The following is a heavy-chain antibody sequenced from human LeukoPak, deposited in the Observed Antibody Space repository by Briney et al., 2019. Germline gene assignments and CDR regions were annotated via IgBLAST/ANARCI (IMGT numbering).Heavy chain of an antibody. J-gene: IGHJ4*02. CDR3: AREEYSYGYGY. CDR1: GGSISSGGYS. CDR2: IYHSGST. Sequence: SETLSLTCAVSGGSISSGGYSWSWIRQPPGKGLEWIGYIYHSGSTYYNPSLKSRVTISVDRSKNQFSLKLSSVTAADTAVYYCAREEYSYGYGYWGQGTLVTVSS. D-gene: IGHD5-18*01. V-gene: IGHV4-30-2*01.